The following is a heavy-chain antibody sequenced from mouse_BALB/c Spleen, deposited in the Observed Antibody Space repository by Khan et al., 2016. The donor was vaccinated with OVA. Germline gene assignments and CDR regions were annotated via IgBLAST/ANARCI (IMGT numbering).Heavy chain of an antibody. CDR3: TSHLTGSFAY. CDR1: GFTFSNYG. J-gene: IGHJ3*01. D-gene: IGHD4-1*01. CDR2: ISSDGTYT. V-gene: IGHV5-6*01. Sequence: ESGGDLVKPGGSLKLSCAASGFTFSNYGMSWVRQTPDKRLEWVATISSDGTYTYYPDSVKGRFTISRNNAKNTLYLQMSSLKSEDTAMYYCTSHLTGSFAYWGQGTLVTVSA.